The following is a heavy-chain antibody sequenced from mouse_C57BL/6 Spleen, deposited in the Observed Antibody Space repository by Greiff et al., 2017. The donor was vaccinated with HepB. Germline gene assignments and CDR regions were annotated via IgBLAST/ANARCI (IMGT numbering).Heavy chain of an antibody. V-gene: IGHV1-4*01. CDR1: GYTFTSYT. CDR3: ARGASLGYFDV. Sequence: VQLQQSGAELARPGASVKMSCKASGYTFTSYTMHWVKQRPGQGLEWIGYINPSSGYTKYNQKFKDKATLTADKSSSTAYMQLSSLTSEDSAVYYCARGASLGYFDVWGTGTTVTVSS. CDR2: INPSSGYT. D-gene: IGHD6-1*01. J-gene: IGHJ1*03.